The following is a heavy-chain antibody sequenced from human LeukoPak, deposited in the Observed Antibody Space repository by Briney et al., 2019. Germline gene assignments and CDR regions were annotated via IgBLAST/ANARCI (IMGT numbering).Heavy chain of an antibody. D-gene: IGHD3-10*01. CDR2: ISGSGGST. CDR1: GFTFSSYA. J-gene: IGHJ4*02. CDR3: AEVRFDAYYFDY. Sequence: GGSLRLSCAASGFTFSSYAMSWVRQAPGKGLEWVSAISGSGGSTYYADSVKGRFTISRDNSKNTLYLQMNSLRAEDTAVYYCAEVRFDAYYFDYWGQGTLVTVSS. V-gene: IGHV3-23*01.